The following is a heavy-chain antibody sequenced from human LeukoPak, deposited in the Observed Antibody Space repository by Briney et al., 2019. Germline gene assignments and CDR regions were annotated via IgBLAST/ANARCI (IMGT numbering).Heavy chain of an antibody. J-gene: IGHJ4*02. CDR2: IKQDGSEK. CDR1: GFTFSSYW. V-gene: IGHV3-7*01. D-gene: IGHD5-18*01. Sequence: GGSLRLPCAASGFTFSSYWMSWVRQAPGKGLEWVANIKQDGSEKYYVDSVKGRFTISRDNAKNSLYLQMNSLRAEDTAVYYCARDRGYSYGLRPYYFDYWGQGTLVTVSS. CDR3: ARDRGYSYGLRPYYFDY.